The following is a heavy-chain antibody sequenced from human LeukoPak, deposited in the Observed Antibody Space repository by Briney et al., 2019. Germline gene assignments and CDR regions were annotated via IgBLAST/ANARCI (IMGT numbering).Heavy chain of an antibody. CDR3: AKDDYDYVWGNYRPPDY. CDR2: INGDGGTT. CDR1: GFTFDDYD. V-gene: IGHV3-43*02. Sequence: PGXSLRLSCAASGFTFDDYDMHWVCQAPGKGLEWVSLINGDGGTTYYADSVKGRFTISRDNSKNSLYLQMNSLRTEDTALYYCAKDDYDYVWGNYRPPDYWGQGTLVTVSS. D-gene: IGHD3-16*02. J-gene: IGHJ4*02.